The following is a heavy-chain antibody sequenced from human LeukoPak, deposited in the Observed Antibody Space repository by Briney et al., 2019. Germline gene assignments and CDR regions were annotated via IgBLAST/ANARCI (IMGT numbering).Heavy chain of an antibody. CDR1: GGTFSNFG. CDR3: ASGGY. V-gene: IGHV1-69*13. J-gene: IGHJ4*02. CDR2: IIPMFGTT. Sequence: GASVKVSCKSSGGTFSNFGISWVRQAPGQGLEWVGRIIPMFGTTNYAQKFQGRVTFTADESTSTAFMELRSLRSEDTAVYYCASGGYWGQGTLVTVSS. D-gene: IGHD2-15*01.